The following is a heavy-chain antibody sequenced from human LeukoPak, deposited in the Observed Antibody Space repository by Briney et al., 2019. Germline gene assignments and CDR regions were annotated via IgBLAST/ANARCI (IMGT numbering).Heavy chain of an antibody. J-gene: IGHJ6*03. Sequence: SETLSLTCTFSGGSINNYYWSWIRQPAGKGLEWIGRIHASENTNYNPSLKNRLTMSVDTSKNQFYLKLSSVTAADTAVYYCARGSNYYGSGSAYYYYMDVWGKGTTVTVSS. CDR1: GGSINNYY. CDR2: IHASENT. D-gene: IGHD3-10*01. V-gene: IGHV4-4*07. CDR3: ARGSNYYGSGSAYYYYMDV.